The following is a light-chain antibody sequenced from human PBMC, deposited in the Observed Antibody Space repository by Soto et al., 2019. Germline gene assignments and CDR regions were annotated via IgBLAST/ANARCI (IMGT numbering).Light chain of an antibody. CDR3: PQRNNWPWT. J-gene: IGKJ1*01. CDR2: EAS. CDR1: QSVISD. V-gene: IGKV3-11*01. Sequence: EIVLTQSPATLSLSPGERATLSFRASQSVISDLAWYQQRPGQAPRLLIYEASNRATGIPARFSGSGSGTDFTLTISSLEPEDFSVYYCPQRNNWPWTFGQGTK.